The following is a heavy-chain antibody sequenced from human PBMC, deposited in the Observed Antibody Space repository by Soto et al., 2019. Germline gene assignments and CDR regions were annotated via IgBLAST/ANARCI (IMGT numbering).Heavy chain of an antibody. V-gene: IGHV3-74*01. CDR3: ARGGSTSPNGMDV. Sequence: PXGSLRLSCAASGFTFSSYWMHWVRQAPGKGLVWVSRVSTDGRTTNYADSVKGRFTISRDNAKNTLYLQMNSLRAEDMAVYYCARGGSTSPNGMDVWGQGTMVTVSS. CDR2: VSTDGRTT. D-gene: IGHD2-2*01. CDR1: GFTFSSYW. J-gene: IGHJ6*02.